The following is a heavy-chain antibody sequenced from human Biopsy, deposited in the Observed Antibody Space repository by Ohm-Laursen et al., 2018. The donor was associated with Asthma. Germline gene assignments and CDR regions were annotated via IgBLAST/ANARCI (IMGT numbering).Heavy chain of an antibody. CDR1: GFTFSGYT. CDR3: ARDAPTGGYIDY. Sequence: SLRLSCTASGFTFSGYTMNWVRQAPGKGREWVSSITSSSSYIFYADSVKGRFTISRDNPRNSLYLQMNSLRAEDTAVYYCARDAPTGGYIDYWGLGTLVTVSS. D-gene: IGHD7-27*01. V-gene: IGHV3-21*01. CDR2: ITSSSSYI. J-gene: IGHJ4*03.